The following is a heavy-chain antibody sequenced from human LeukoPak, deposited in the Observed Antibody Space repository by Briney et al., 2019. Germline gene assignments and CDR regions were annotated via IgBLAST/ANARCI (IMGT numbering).Heavy chain of an antibody. CDR3: ARPLVAGYVRNAFDI. J-gene: IGHJ3*02. CDR1: GFTFSSYA. Sequence: GGSLRLSCAASGFTFSSYAMSWVRQAPGKGLEWVSTISGSGASTYYADSVKGRFTISRDKSKNTLYLQMNSLRAEDTAIYYCARPLVAGYVRNAFDIWGQGTMVTVSS. V-gene: IGHV3-23*01. D-gene: IGHD6-19*01. CDR2: ISGSGAST.